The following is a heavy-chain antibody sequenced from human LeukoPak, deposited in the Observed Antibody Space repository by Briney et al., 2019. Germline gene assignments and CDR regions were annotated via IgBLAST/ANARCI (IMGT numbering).Heavy chain of an antibody. Sequence: SETLSLTCTVSGGSISSYYWSWIRQPPGKGLEWIGYIYYSGSTNYNPPLKSRVTISVDTSKNQFSLKLSSVTAADTAVYYCAREVGYYYDSSGYYDYWGQGTLVTASS. D-gene: IGHD3-22*01. CDR3: AREVGYYYDSSGYYDY. V-gene: IGHV4-59*01. J-gene: IGHJ4*02. CDR2: IYYSGST. CDR1: GGSISSYY.